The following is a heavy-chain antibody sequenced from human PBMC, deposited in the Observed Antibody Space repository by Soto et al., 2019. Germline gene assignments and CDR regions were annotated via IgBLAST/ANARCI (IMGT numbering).Heavy chain of an antibody. CDR3: ASGGRDGYSSVH. J-gene: IGHJ4*02. D-gene: IGHD5-12*01. CDR1: GFTFSSYA. CDR2: ISGSGRST. Sequence: PGVSLRLSCAASGFTFSSYAMRWVRQAPGKGLEWVSAISGSGRSTYYADSVKGRFTISRDNSKNTLYLQMSSLRAEDTAVYYCASGGRDGYSSVHRGQGTLVTVSS. V-gene: IGHV3-23*01.